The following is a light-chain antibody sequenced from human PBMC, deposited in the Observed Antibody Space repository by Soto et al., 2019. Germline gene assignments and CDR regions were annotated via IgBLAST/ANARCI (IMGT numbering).Light chain of an antibody. CDR1: SSDVGGYNF. CDR2: DVN. J-gene: IGLJ2*01. Sequence: QSVLTQPRSVSGSPGQSVTISCTGTSSDVGGYNFVSWYQHHPGKAPKLMIYDVNKRPSGVPDRFSGSKSGNTASLSISGLQAEDEADYYCRSYAGSSTSVFGGGTKLNVL. CDR3: RSYAGSSTSV. V-gene: IGLV2-11*01.